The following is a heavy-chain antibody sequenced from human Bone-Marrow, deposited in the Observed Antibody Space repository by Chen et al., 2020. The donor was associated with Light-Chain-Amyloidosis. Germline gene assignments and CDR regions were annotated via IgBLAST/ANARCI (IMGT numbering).Heavy chain of an antibody. V-gene: IGHV3-23*04. J-gene: IGHJ5*02. D-gene: IGHD6-13*01. CDR3: AKDPKQQLTSWFDP. CDR2: ISGSGGST. CDR1: GFTFDDYA. Sequence: EVQLVESGGGLVQPGRSLRLSCAASGFTFDDYAMHWVRQAPGKGLEWVSGISGSGGSTYYADSVKGRFTISRDNSKNTLYLQMNSLRAEDTAVYYCAKDPKQQLTSWFDPWGQGTLVTVSS.